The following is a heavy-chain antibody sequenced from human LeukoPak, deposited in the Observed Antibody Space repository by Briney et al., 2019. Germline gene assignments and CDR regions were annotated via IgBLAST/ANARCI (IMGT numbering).Heavy chain of an antibody. CDR2: ISSSSSYI. D-gene: IGHD2-15*01. CDR3: AREEARDCSGGSCHIDDY. J-gene: IGHJ4*02. V-gene: IGHV3-21*01. CDR1: GFTFSSYS. Sequence: GGSLRLSCAASGFTFSSYSMNWVRQAPGKGLEWVSSISSSSSYIYYADSVKGRFTISRDNAKNSLYLQMNSLRAEDTAVYYCAREEARDCSGGSCHIDDYWGQGTLVTVSS.